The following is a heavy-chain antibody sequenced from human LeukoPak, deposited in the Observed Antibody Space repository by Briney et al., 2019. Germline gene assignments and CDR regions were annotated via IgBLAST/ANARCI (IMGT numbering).Heavy chain of an antibody. CDR1: GFTSSSYS. CDR3: ARESYSSSWYSGRCFDY. Sequence: PGGSLRLSCAASGFTSSSYSMNWVRQAPGKGLEWVSYISSSSSTIYYADSVKGRFTISRDNAKNSLYLQMNSLRAEDTAVYYCARESYSSSWYSGRCFDYWGQGTLVTVSS. D-gene: IGHD6-13*01. J-gene: IGHJ4*02. CDR2: ISSSSSTI. V-gene: IGHV3-48*01.